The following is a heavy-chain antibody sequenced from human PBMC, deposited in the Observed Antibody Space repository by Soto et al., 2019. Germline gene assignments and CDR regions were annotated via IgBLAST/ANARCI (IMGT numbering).Heavy chain of an antibody. CDR1: GGSISSSNW. Sequence: SETLSLTCAVSGGSISSSNWWSWVRQPPGKGLEWIGKIYHSGSTNYNPSLKSRVTISVDRSKNQFSLKLSSVTAADTAVYYCARSQTTVTSYDYWGQGTLVTVSS. CDR2: IYHSGST. J-gene: IGHJ4*02. V-gene: IGHV4-4*02. CDR3: ARSQTTVTSYDY. D-gene: IGHD4-17*01.